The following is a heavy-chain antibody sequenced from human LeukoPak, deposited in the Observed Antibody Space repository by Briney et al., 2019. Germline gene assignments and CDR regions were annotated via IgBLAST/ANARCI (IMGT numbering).Heavy chain of an antibody. Sequence: PGGSLRLSCAASGFIFSSHGMNWVRQAPGKGLQWVSAFSGSGGSTYYADSVKGRFTISGDNSRNTLYLQMNSLRAEDTAVYYCARYYYHSGTYYNLDYWGQGTLVTVSS. J-gene: IGHJ4*02. CDR3: ARYYYHSGTYYNLDY. V-gene: IGHV3-23*01. D-gene: IGHD3-22*01. CDR1: GFIFSSHG. CDR2: FSGSGGST.